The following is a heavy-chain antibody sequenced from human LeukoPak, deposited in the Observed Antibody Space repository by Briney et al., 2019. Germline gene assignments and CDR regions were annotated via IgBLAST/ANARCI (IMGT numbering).Heavy chain of an antibody. D-gene: IGHD3-10*01. J-gene: IGHJ4*02. CDR3: ASEKGSGSYYNGGYYFDY. CDR1: GGSISSGGYY. Sequence: SETLSLTCTVSGGSISSGGYYWSWIRQHPGKGLEWIGYIYYSGSTYYNPSLKSRVTISVDTSKNQFSLKLSSVTAADTAVYYCASEKGSGSYYNGGYYFDYWGQGTLVTVSS. V-gene: IGHV4-31*03. CDR2: IYYSGST.